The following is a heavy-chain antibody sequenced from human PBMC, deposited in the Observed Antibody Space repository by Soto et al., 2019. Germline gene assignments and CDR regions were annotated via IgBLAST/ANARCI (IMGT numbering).Heavy chain of an antibody. Sequence: QVLLQQWGAGLLKPSETLSLTCAVYGGSFSGYYWSWIRQPPGKGLEWIGEINHSGSTNYNPSLKSRVTISVDTSKNQFSLKLSSVTAADTAVYYCARAPYCSGGSCYPRPFDYWGQGTLVTVSS. J-gene: IGHJ4*02. CDR2: INHSGST. V-gene: IGHV4-34*01. D-gene: IGHD2-15*01. CDR3: ARAPYCSGGSCYPRPFDY. CDR1: GGSFSGYY.